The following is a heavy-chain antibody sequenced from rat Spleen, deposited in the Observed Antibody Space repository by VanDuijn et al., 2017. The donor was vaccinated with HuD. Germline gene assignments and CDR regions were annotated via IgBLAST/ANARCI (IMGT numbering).Heavy chain of an antibody. V-gene: IGHV3-3*01. CDR3: ARHGWGYGVMDA. Sequence: EVQLQESGPGLVKPSQSLSLTCSVTGYSITSSYRWNWIRKFPGNKLEWMGYINSAGSTNYNPSLKSRISITRDTSKNQFFLQVNSVTTEDTATYYCARHGWGYGVMDAWGQGASVTVSS. CDR2: INSAGST. CDR1: GYSITSSYR. D-gene: IGHD4-3*01. J-gene: IGHJ4*01.